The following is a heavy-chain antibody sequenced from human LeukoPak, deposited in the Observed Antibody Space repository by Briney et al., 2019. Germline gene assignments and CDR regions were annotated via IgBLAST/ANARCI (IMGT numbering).Heavy chain of an antibody. CDR2: IYYSGNT. CDR1: GGSINSYY. D-gene: IGHD3-10*01. CDR3: ARQVSEYFDY. V-gene: IGHV4-59*08. J-gene: IGHJ4*02. Sequence: SETLSLTCTVSGGSINSYYWSWIRRPPGKGLEWIGYIYYSGNTNYNPSLKSRVTISVDTSKNEVSLKLSSVTAADTAVYYCARQVSEYFDYWGQGTLVTVSS.